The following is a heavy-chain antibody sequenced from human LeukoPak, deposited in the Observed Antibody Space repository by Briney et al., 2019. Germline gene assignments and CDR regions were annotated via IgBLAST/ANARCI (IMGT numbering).Heavy chain of an antibody. V-gene: IGHV3-74*03. Sequence: QAGGSLRLSCVASGFTFSNSWMHWVRQAPGKGLVWVARINSDGSGTTYADSVEGRFTISRDNTKNTLYLQMNSLRVEDTAEYYCTRAYQQHLINWFDPWGQGTLVTVSS. D-gene: IGHD6-13*01. CDR3: TRAYQQHLINWFDP. CDR2: INSDGSGT. J-gene: IGHJ5*02. CDR1: GFTFSNSW.